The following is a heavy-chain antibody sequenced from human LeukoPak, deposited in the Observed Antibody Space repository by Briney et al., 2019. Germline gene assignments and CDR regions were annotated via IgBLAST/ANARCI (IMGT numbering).Heavy chain of an antibody. CDR1: GGSISSYY. V-gene: IGHV4-59*01. CDR2: IYYSGST. J-gene: IGHJ5*02. Sequence: SETLSLTCTVSGGSISSYYWSWIRQPPGKGLEWIGYIYYSGSTNYNPSLKSRVTISVDTSKNQFSLKLSSVTAADTAVYYCARVSHAWAYYYDSSGGNWFDPWGQGTLVTVSS. D-gene: IGHD3-22*01. CDR3: ARVSHAWAYYYDSSGGNWFDP.